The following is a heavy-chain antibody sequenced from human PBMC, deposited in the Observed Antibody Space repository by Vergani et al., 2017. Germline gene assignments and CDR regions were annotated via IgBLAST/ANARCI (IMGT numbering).Heavy chain of an antibody. CDR3: ATANTSEPRSYYGGPLGY. Sequence: QVQLVESGGGVVQPGRSLRLSCAASGFTFSSYGMHWVRQAPGKGLEWVAVISYDGSNKYYADSVKGRFTISRDNSKNTRYLQMNSLRAEDTAVYYCATANTSEPRSYYGGPLGYWGQGTLVTVSS. CDR1: GFTFSSYG. V-gene: IGHV3-30*03. CDR2: ISYDGSNK. D-gene: IGHD1-26*01. J-gene: IGHJ4*02.